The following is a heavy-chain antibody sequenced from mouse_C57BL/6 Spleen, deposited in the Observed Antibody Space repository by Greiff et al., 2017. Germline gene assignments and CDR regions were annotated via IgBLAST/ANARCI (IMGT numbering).Heavy chain of an antibody. J-gene: IGHJ4*01. D-gene: IGHD1-1*01. CDR2: IHPNSGST. CDR1: GYTFTSYW. CDR3: ARSSTVVADYYAMDD. V-gene: IGHV1-64*01. Sequence: QVQLQQPGAELVKPGASVKLSCKASGYTFTSYWMHWVKQRPGQGLEWIGMIHPNSGSTNYNEKFKSKATLTVDKSSSTAYMQLSSLTSEDSAVYYCARSSTVVADYYAMDDWGQGTSVTVSS.